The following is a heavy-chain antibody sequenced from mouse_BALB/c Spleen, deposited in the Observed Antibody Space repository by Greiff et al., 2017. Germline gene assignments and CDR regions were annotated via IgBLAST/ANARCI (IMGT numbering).Heavy chain of an antibody. V-gene: IGHV5-9-3*01. Sequence: EVQLVESGGGLVKPGGSLKLSCAASGFTFSSYAMSWVRQTPEKRLEWVATISSGGSYTYYPDSVKGRFTISRDNAKNTLYLQMSSLRSEDTAMYYCARQRGPVDDWGQGTSVTVSS. CDR3: ARQRGPVDD. J-gene: IGHJ4*01. CDR1: GFTFSSYA. CDR2: ISSGGSYT.